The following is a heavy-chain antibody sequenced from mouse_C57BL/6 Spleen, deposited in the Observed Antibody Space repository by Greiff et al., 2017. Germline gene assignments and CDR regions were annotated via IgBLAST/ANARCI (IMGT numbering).Heavy chain of an antibody. D-gene: IGHD2-5*01. CDR1: GYTFTSYW. J-gene: IGHJ4*01. V-gene: IGHV1-64*01. Sequence: QVQLQQPGAELVKPGASVKLSCKASGYTFTSYWMHWVKQRPGQGLEWIGMIHPNSGSTNYNEKFKSKATLTVDKSSSTAYMQLSSLTSEDSAVYYCATPYSNPFAMDYWGQGTSFTVSS. CDR3: ATPYSNPFAMDY. CDR2: IHPNSGST.